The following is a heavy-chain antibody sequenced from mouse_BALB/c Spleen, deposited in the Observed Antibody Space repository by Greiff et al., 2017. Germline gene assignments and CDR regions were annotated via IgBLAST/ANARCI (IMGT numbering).Heavy chain of an antibody. CDR1: GYSFTDYI. CDR2: INPYYGST. J-gene: IGHJ4*01. Sequence: EVQLQQTGPELVKPGASVKISCKASGYSFTDYIMLWVKQSHGKSLEWIGNINPYYGSTSYNLKFKGKATLTVDKSSSTAYMQLNSLTSEDSAVYYCARWEITTGAMDYWGQGTSVTVSS. CDR3: ARWEITTGAMDY. D-gene: IGHD2-4*01. V-gene: IGHV1-39*01.